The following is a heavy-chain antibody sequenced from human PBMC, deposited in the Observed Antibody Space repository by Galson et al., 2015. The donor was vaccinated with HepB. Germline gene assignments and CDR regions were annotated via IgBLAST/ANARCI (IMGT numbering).Heavy chain of an antibody. V-gene: IGHV3-48*02. D-gene: IGHD2-15*01. CDR2: ISSSSSTI. J-gene: IGHJ4*02. CDR1: GFTFSSYS. CDR3: ARSGEVYCSGGSCDLYYFDY. Sequence: SLRLSCAASGFTFSSYSMNWVRQAPGKGLEWVSYISSSSSTIYYADSVKGRFTISRDNAKNSLYLQMNSLRDEDTAVHYCARSGEVYCSGGSCDLYYFDYWGQGTLVTVSS.